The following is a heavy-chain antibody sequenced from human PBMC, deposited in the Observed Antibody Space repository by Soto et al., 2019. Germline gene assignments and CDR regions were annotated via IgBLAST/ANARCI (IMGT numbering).Heavy chain of an antibody. D-gene: IGHD3-9*01. CDR2: IKQDGSEK. V-gene: IGHV3-7*01. CDR1: GFTFSIYW. Sequence: HPGGSLRLSCAASGFTFSIYWMSWVRQAPGKGLEWVANIKQDGSEKYYVDSVKGRFTISRDNAKNSLYLQMNSLRAEDTAVYYCAREGYDILTGYNWFDPWGQGTLVTVSS. J-gene: IGHJ5*02. CDR3: AREGYDILTGYNWFDP.